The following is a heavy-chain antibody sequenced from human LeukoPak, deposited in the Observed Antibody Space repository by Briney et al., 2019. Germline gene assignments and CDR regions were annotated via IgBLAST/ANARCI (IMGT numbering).Heavy chain of an antibody. CDR3: VKDLYQLLDGDAFHV. D-gene: IGHD2-2*01. CDR1: GFTFSGHA. V-gene: IGHV3-64D*09. Sequence: PGGSLRLSCSASGFTFSGHAMHWGRQAPGKGVEYGSSVSYNGGSTYYADSAKGRFTISRDNSKNKLYLQMSSLSAEDTAVYYCVKDLYQLLDGDAFHVWGQGTMVTVSS. J-gene: IGHJ3*01. CDR2: VSYNGGST.